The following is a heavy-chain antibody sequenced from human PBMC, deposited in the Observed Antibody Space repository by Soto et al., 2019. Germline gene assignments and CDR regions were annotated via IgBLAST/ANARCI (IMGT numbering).Heavy chain of an antibody. CDR3: AKACSGGSCYSDRVWGVRPYNWFDP. Sequence: GGSLRLSCAASGFTFSSYAMSWVRQAPGKGLEWVSAISGSGGSTYYADSVKGRFTISRDNSKNTLYLQMNSLRAEDTAVYYCAKACSGGSCYSDRVWGVRPYNWFDPWGQGTLVTVSS. D-gene: IGHD2-15*01. J-gene: IGHJ5*02. CDR1: GFTFSSYA. CDR2: ISGSGGST. V-gene: IGHV3-23*01.